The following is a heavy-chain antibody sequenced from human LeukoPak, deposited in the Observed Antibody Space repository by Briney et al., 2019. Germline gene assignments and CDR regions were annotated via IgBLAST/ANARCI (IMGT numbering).Heavy chain of an antibody. D-gene: IGHD1-1*01. V-gene: IGHV4-39*07. J-gene: IGHJ4*02. CDR1: GGSISSSSYY. CDR3: ARHQLGRRKPFDY. CDR2: IYYSGTT. Sequence: SETLSLTCTVSGGSISSSSYYWGWIRQPPGKGLEWIGYIYYSGTTYYNPSLKSRVTISVDTAKNQFSLNLSSVTAADTAVYYCARHQLGRRKPFDYWGQGSLVTVSS.